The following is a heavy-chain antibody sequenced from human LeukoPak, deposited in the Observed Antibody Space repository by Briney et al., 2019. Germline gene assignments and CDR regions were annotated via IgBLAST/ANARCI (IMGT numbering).Heavy chain of an antibody. D-gene: IGHD3-10*01. CDR3: ARLDRTRRYYYGSGRGFDY. V-gene: IGHV4-39*07. CDR1: GGSISSSTIY. J-gene: IGHJ4*02. Sequence: PSETLSLTCTVSGGSISSSTIYWGWIRQPPGKGLEWIGSIYYSGSTYYNPSLNSRVTISVDTSNNQFSLKLSSVTAADTAVYYCARLDRTRRYYYGSGRGFDYWGQGTLVTVSS. CDR2: IYYSGST.